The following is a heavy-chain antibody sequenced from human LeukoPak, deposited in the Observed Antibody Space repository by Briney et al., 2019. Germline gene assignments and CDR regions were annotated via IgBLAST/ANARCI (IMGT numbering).Heavy chain of an antibody. CDR1: GGSISSSNW. D-gene: IGHD4-11*01. CDR2: INHSGST. CDR3: ARRFRDYNIRGP. Sequence: KPSETLSLTCAVSGGSISSSNWWSWVRQPPGKGLEWIGEINHSGSTNYNPSLKSRVTISVDTSKNQFSLKLSSVTAADTAVYYCARRFRDYNIRGPWGQGTLVTVSS. J-gene: IGHJ5*02. V-gene: IGHV4-4*02.